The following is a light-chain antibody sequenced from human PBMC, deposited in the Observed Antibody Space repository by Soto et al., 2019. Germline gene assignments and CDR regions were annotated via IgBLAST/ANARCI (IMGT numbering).Light chain of an antibody. V-gene: IGLV2-14*01. J-gene: IGLJ1*01. Sequence: QPVLTQPASGSGSPGQSITISCTGTSSDVGGYNYVSWYQQHPGKAPKLMIYDVSNRPSGVSNRFSGSKSGNTASLTISGLQAEDEADYYCSSYTSSSTLYVFGTGTKVT. CDR3: SSYTSSSTLYV. CDR1: SSDVGGYNY. CDR2: DVS.